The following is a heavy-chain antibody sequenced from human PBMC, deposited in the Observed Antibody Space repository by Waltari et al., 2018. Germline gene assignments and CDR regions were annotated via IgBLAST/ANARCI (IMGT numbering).Heavy chain of an antibody. V-gene: IGHV4-34*01. CDR3: ARGRVRWSAFDI. D-gene: IGHD4-17*01. J-gene: IGHJ3*02. CDR1: GGSFSGYY. CDR2: INHSGST. Sequence: QVQLQQWGAGLLKPSETLSLTCAVYGGSFSGYYWSWIRQPPGKGLEWIGEINHSGSTNYNPSLKSRVTISVDTSKNQFSLKLSSVTAADTAVYYCARGRVRWSAFDIWGQGTMVTVSS.